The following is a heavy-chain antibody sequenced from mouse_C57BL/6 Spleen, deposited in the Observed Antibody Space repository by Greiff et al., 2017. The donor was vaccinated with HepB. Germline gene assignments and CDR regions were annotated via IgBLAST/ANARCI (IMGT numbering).Heavy chain of an antibody. CDR3: ARRDYGSSPWYFDV. Sequence: QVQLQQPGAELVKPGASVKLSCKASGYTFTSYWMQWVKQRPGQGLEWIGGIDPSDSYTNYNQKFKGKATLTVDTSSSTAYMQLSSLTSEDSAVYYCARRDYGSSPWYFDVWGTGTTVTVSS. J-gene: IGHJ1*03. CDR1: GYTFTSYW. V-gene: IGHV1-50*01. D-gene: IGHD1-1*01. CDR2: IDPSDSYT.